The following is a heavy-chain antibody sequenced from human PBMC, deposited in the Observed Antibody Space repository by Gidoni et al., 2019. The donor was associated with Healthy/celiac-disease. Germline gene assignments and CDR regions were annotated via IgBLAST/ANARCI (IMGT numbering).Heavy chain of an antibody. D-gene: IGHD2-2*02. CDR3: ARCNHIRSYYFDF. CDR2: IYYSGST. J-gene: IGHJ4*02. V-gene: IGHV4-31*03. CDR1: GGSIRSGGYY. Sequence: QVQLKESDPGLVKPSQTLSLTGTVSGGSIRSGGYYWSLIRQHPGKVLEWIGYIYYSGSTYYNPSIKSRVTISVDTSKNQFSLKLSSVTAADTALYYCARCNHIRSYYFDFWGQGTLVTVSS.